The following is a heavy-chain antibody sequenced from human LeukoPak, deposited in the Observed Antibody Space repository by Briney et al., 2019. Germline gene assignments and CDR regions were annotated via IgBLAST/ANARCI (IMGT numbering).Heavy chain of an antibody. CDR3: ARQTGSGLFILP. V-gene: IGHV4-59*01. CDR2: IYNSGSTSYHSGNT. CDR1: VDSITSSY. J-gene: IGHJ4*02. D-gene: IGHD3/OR15-3a*01. Sequence: PSETLSLTCTVSVDSITSSYWSWIRQPPGKGLEWIGCIYNSGSTSYHSGNTKFNPSLKSRVTLSVDTSKNQFSLKLTSVTAADTAVYYCARQTGSGLFILPGGQGTLVTVSS.